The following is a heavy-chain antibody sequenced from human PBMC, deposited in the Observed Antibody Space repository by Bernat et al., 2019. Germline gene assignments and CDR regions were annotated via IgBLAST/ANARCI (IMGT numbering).Heavy chain of an antibody. Sequence: QVQLVESGGGVVQPGSSLRLSCAASGFTFSSYAMHWVRQAPGKGLEWVAVISYVGSNKYYADSGKGRFTISRYNSKNALNLQMNSLGAEATAVYYCARAPLSIAVAGTKPVHDGEYFQHWGQGTLVTVSS. CDR1: GFTFSSYA. V-gene: IGHV3-30*01. CDR3: ARAPLSIAVAGTKPVHDGEYFQH. CDR2: ISYVGSNK. D-gene: IGHD6-19*01. J-gene: IGHJ1*01.